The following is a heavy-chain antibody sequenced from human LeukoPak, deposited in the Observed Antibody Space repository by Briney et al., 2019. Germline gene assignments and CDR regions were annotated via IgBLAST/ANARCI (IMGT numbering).Heavy chain of an antibody. V-gene: IGHV4-39*01. CDR3: ARGSSGSFDY. J-gene: IGHJ4*02. Sequence: PSETLSLTCTVSGGSISSTTYFWGWIRQPPGKGLEWIGSIYYSGSPYYNPSLKSRVTISVDTSKNQLSLRLSSVTAADTAVYYCARGSSGSFDYWGQGTLVTVSS. D-gene: IGHD6-19*01. CDR1: GGSISSTTYF. CDR2: IYYSGSP.